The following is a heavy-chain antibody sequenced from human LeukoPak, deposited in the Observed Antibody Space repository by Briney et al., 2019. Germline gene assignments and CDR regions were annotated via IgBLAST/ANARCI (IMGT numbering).Heavy chain of an antibody. CDR1: GGSISSYY. CDR2: IHTSGST. Sequence: SETLSLTCTFSGGSISSYYWSWIRQPAGKGLEWIGRIHTSGSTNYNPSLKSRVTMSVDTSKNQFSLKLSSVTAADTAVYYCARDPHLNYDSSGNYYFDYWGQGALVTVSS. J-gene: IGHJ4*02. CDR3: ARDPHLNYDSSGNYYFDY. D-gene: IGHD3-22*01. V-gene: IGHV4-4*07.